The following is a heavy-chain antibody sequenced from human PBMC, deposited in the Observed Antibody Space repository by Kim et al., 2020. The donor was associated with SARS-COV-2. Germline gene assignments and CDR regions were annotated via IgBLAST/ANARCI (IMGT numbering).Heavy chain of an antibody. V-gene: IGHV3-23*01. D-gene: IGHD4-17*01. CDR3: AKELRVTTKTTGGDFFDC. CDR1: GFTFTTYT. Sequence: GGSLRLSCVASGFTFTTYTMNWVRQAPGKGLEWVSGISGGGGSTYYADTVKGGFTISRDSSKITLYLQMNSLRVEDTAVYYCAKELRVTTKTTGGDFFDCWGQGALCTFS. CDR2: ISGGGGST. J-gene: IGHJ4*02.